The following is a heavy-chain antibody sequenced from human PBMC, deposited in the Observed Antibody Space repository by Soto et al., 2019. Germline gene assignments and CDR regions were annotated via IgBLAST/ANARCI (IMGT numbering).Heavy chain of an antibody. CDR2: ISGSGGST. Sequence: GCLLRSCSASGSTFSSYAMSWVRQAPGKGLEWVSAISGSGGSTYYADSVKGRFTISRDNSKNTLYLQMNSLRAEDTAVYYCEKDSDDYLWGSYRRDAFDIWGQGTTVTVSS. J-gene: IGHJ3*02. CDR3: EKDSDDYLWGSYRRDAFDI. D-gene: IGHD3-16*02. V-gene: IGHV3-23*01. CDR1: GSTFSSYA.